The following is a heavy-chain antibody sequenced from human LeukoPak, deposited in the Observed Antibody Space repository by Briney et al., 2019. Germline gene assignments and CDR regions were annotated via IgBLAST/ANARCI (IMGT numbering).Heavy chain of an antibody. V-gene: IGHV4-38-2*02. CDR2: IYYSGST. CDR3: ARVRTTVTVFDY. D-gene: IGHD4-17*01. J-gene: IGHJ4*02. CDR1: GYPISSGYY. Sequence: PSETLSLTCTVSGYPISSGYYWGWIRQPPGKGLEWIGSIYYSGSTYYNPSLKSRVTISVDTSKNQFSLKLSSVTAADTAVYYCARVRTTVTVFDYWGQGTLVTVSS.